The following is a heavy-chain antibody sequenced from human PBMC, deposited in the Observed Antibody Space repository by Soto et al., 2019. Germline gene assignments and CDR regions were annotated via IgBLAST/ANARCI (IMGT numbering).Heavy chain of an antibody. V-gene: IGHV4-31*03. CDR1: GGSISSEGYY. CDR3: ARVRVAGHFRAS. CDR2: IYSSGNT. J-gene: IGHJ5*02. Sequence: QVQLQESGPGLVKPSQTLSLTCTVSGGSISSEGYYWTWIRQHPGKGLEWIGYIYSSGNTYSKPSLKSRVSISMDTSSNEFSLKLTYVTAADTAIYFCARVRVAGHFRASWGQGILVTVSS.